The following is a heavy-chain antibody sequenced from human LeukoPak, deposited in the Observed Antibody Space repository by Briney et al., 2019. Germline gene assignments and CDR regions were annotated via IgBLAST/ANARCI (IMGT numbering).Heavy chain of an antibody. J-gene: IGHJ4*02. V-gene: IGHV3-7*03. D-gene: IGHD2-2*01. CDR3: ARTSDPYQLLLDY. CDR2: INEAGSEK. CDR1: GFTFSSYA. Sequence: PGRSLRLSCAASGFTFSSYAMHWVRQAPGKGLEWVANINEAGSEKPYVDSVKGRFTISRDNAKNSLYLQMNSLRAEDTAVYYCARTSDPYQLLLDYWGQGTLVTVSS.